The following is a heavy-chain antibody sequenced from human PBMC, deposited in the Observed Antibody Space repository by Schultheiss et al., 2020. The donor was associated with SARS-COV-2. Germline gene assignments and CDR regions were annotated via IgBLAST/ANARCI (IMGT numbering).Heavy chain of an antibody. CDR2: IYYSGST. V-gene: IGHV4-59*01. CDR3: ARERKTFDY. CDR1: GGSISSYY. J-gene: IGHJ4*02. Sequence: ESLKISCTVSGGSISSYYWSWIRQPPGKGLEWIGYIYYSGSTNYNPSLKSRVTISVDTSKNQFSLKLSSVTAADTAVYYCARERKTFDYWGQGTLVTVSS.